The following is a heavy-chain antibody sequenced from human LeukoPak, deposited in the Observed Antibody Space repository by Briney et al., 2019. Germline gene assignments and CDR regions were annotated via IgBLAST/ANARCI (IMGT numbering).Heavy chain of an antibody. J-gene: IGHJ4*02. CDR1: GGTFSSYA. CDR2: IIPIFGTA. V-gene: IGHV1-69*13. CDR3: ATRERPLGYCSSTSCYTSFDY. D-gene: IGHD2-2*02. Sequence: ASVKVSCKASGGTFSSYAISWVRQAPGQGLEWMGGIIPIFGTANYAQKFQGRVTITADESTSTAYMELSSLRSEDTAVYYCATRERPLGYCSSTSCYTSFDYWGQGTLVTVSS.